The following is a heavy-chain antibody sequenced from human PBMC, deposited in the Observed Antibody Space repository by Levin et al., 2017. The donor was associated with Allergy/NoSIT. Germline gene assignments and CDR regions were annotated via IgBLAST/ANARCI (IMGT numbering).Heavy chain of an antibody. Sequence: GSLRLSCTVSGGSISSYYWSWIRQPPGKGLEWIGYIYYSGSTNYNPSLKSRVTISVDTSKNQFSLKLSSVTAADTAVYYCARGGIVGAIYYYYGMDVWGQGTTVTVSS. V-gene: IGHV4-59*01. J-gene: IGHJ6*02. CDR3: ARGGIVGAIYYYYGMDV. D-gene: IGHD1-26*01. CDR1: GGSISSYY. CDR2: IYYSGST.